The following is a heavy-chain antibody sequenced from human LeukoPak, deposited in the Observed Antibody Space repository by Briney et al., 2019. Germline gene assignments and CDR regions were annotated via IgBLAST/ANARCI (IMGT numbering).Heavy chain of an antibody. CDR1: GFTFSSYS. CDR3: AREDDDWGPNTFDV. J-gene: IGHJ3*01. Sequence: PGGSLRLSCAASGFTFSSYSMNWVRQAPGKELEWVSYINSGSSYMYYPDSVKGRFTISRDNAKNSLYLQMDSLRDEDTAVYYCAREDDDWGPNTFDVWGQGTVVTVSS. CDR2: INSGSSYM. V-gene: IGHV3-48*02. D-gene: IGHD7-27*01.